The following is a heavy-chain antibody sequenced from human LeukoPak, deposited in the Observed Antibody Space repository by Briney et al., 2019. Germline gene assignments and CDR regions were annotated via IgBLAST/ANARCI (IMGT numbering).Heavy chain of an antibody. CDR3: ARLSLGVSYNWFDP. J-gene: IGHJ5*02. CDR2: INHSGST. D-gene: IGHD1-26*01. V-gene: IGHV4-34*01. CDR1: GGSVSGYY. Sequence: SETLSLTFTISGGSVSGYYWSWIRQPPGKGLEWIGEINHSGSTNYNPSLKSRVTISVDTSKNQFSLKLSSVTAADTAVYYCARLSLGVSYNWFDPWGQGTLVTVSS.